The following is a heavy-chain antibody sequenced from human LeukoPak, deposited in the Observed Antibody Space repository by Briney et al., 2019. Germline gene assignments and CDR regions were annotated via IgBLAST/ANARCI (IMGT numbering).Heavy chain of an antibody. CDR2: ISSSGSPI. CDR1: GFTFNSYE. CDR3: ARVYSNYDPAAMDV. J-gene: IGHJ6*02. D-gene: IGHD4-11*01. Sequence: GGSLRLSCAASGFTFNSYEMNWVRQAPGKGLEWVSYISSSGSPIYYADSVEGRFTISRDNAKNSLYLQMSSLRAEDTAMYYHARVYSNYDPAAMDVWGQGTTVTVSS. V-gene: IGHV3-48*03.